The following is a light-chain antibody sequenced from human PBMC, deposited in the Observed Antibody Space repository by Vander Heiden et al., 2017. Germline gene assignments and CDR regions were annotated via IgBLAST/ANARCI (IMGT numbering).Light chain of an antibody. CDR1: QNIGTW. CDR2: QAS. J-gene: IGKJ1*01. Sequence: DIQMPQSPSTLSASVGDRVTITCRASQNIGTWVAWYQQKSGKAPKVLIYQASTLESGVPSRFNGSGSGTEFTLTIDSLQPDDFAIYYCQQYDSYFRTFGQGTKVDIK. V-gene: IGKV1-5*03. CDR3: QQYDSYFRT.